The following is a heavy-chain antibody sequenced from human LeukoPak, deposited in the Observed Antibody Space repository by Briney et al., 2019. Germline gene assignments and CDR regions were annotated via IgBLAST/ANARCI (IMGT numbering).Heavy chain of an antibody. D-gene: IGHD5-18*01. J-gene: IGHJ4*02. V-gene: IGHV3-33*06. CDR1: GFTFSTYW. Sequence: GGSLRLSCAASGFTFSTYWMHWVRQGPGKGLEWVAVIWYDGSNKYYADSVKGRFTISRDNSKNTLYLQMNSLRAEDTAVYYCAKVSGYSYGPFDYWGQGTLVTVSS. CDR2: IWYDGSNK. CDR3: AKVSGYSYGPFDY.